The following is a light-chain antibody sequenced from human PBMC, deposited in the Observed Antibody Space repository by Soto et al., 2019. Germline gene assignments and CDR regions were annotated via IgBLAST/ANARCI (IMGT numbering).Light chain of an antibody. Sequence: ALTQPRSVSGSPGRSVTISCTGTSSDVGGYDYVSWYQQHPGKAPKLMIYNVTKRPSGVPDRFSGSRSGNTASLTISGLQAEDDADYYCCSYAGTYTFYVFGTG. J-gene: IGLJ1*01. CDR2: NVT. V-gene: IGLV2-11*01. CDR3: CSYAGTYTFYV. CDR1: SSDVGGYDY.